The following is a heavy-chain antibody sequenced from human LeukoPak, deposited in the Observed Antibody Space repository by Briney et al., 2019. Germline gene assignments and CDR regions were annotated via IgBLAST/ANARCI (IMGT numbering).Heavy chain of an antibody. V-gene: IGHV3-9*01. CDR1: GFTFDDYA. CDR3: AKASSWGSYRYDYFDY. CDR2: ISWNSGSI. J-gene: IGHJ4*02. D-gene: IGHD3-16*02. Sequence: PGRSLRLSCAASGFTFDDYAMHWVRHAPGKGLEWVSGISWNSGSIGYADSVKGRFTISRDNAKNSLYLQMNSLRAEDTALYYCAKASSWGSYRYDYFDYWGQGTLVTVSS.